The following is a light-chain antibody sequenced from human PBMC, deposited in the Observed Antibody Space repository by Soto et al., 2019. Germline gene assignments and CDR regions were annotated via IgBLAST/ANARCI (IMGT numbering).Light chain of an antibody. J-gene: IGKJ2*01. CDR1: QSVSSN. CDR2: GAS. Sequence: EIVMTQSPATLSVSPGERTTLSCRASQSVSSNLAWYQQKPGQAPRLLIYGASTRATGIPARFSGSGSGTDFTLTLSSLQSEDFAVYYCQQYHNWPPRDSFGQGTKLEIK. V-gene: IGKV3-15*01. CDR3: QQYHNWPPRDS.